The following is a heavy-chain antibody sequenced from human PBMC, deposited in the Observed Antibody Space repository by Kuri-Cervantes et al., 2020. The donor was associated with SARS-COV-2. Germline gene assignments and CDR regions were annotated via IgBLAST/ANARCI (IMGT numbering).Heavy chain of an antibody. CDR2: ISSSGSTI. CDR3: AKVFGVGSNIEYFDY. V-gene: IGHV3-11*01. J-gene: IGHJ4*02. Sequence: GGSLRLSCVASGFIFSDYYMTWIRQPPGKGLEWVSYISSSGSTIYYADSVKGRFTMSRDSSRNSLYLQMSSLRVEDTAVYFCAKVFGVGSNIEYFDYWGQGTVVTVSS. CDR1: GFIFSDYY. D-gene: IGHD2/OR15-2a*01.